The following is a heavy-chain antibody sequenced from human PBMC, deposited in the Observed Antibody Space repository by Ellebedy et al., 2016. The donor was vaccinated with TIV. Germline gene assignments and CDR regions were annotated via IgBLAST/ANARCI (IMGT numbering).Heavy chain of an antibody. D-gene: IGHD1-14*01. CDR3: ARDTRFIDHQHNWFDP. Sequence: GESLKISCAASGFIFSDYYMNWIRQAPGKGLEWVSYISDSGSTTYYAESVKGRFTISRDNAKNSLDLQMNSLRAEDTAIYYCARDTRFIDHQHNWFDPWGQGTLVTVSS. V-gene: IGHV3-11*01. CDR2: ISDSGSTT. J-gene: IGHJ5*02. CDR1: GFIFSDYY.